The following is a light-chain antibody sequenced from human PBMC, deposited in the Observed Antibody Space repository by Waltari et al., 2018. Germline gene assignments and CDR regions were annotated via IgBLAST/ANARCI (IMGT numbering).Light chain of an antibody. CDR1: QRVLYTSNNRNY. J-gene: IGKJ1*01. CDR3: QQYYSTPWT. Sequence: DIVMTQSPDSLSVSLGERATINCKSSQRVLYTSNNRNYLAWFHQRPGQPPKMLIYWESTRKSGVPDRFSGAGSGTDFTLTISSLQAEDVGMYYCQQYYSTPWTFGQGTKVEIK. CDR2: WES. V-gene: IGKV4-1*01.